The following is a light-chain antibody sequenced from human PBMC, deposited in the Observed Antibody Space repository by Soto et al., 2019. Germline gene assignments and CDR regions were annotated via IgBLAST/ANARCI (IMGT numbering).Light chain of an antibody. V-gene: IGKV4-1*01. CDR2: WAS. J-gene: IGKJ1*01. CDR1: QSVLYNSNNRNY. CDR3: QQYYGAPPT. Sequence: DIVMTQSPDSLAVSLGERATINCKSSQSVLYNSNNRNYLAWYQQKPGQPPKLLIYWASTRESGVPDRFSGSGSETDFTLTISSLQAEDVAVYYCQQYYGAPPTFGQGTKV.